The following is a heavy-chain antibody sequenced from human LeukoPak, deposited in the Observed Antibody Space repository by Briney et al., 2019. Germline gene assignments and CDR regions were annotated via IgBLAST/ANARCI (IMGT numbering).Heavy chain of an antibody. V-gene: IGHV3-30*04. J-gene: IGHJ4*02. CDR1: GFTFSNYA. Sequence: GRSLRLSCAASGFTFSNYAMHWVRQAPCKGLEWVAIISYDGSNKYYADSVKGRFTISRDNSKNTLYLQMNSLRAEDTAVYYCAKEYSSSWPVGIDYWGQGTLVTVSS. D-gene: IGHD6-13*01. CDR3: AKEYSSSWPVGIDY. CDR2: ISYDGSNK.